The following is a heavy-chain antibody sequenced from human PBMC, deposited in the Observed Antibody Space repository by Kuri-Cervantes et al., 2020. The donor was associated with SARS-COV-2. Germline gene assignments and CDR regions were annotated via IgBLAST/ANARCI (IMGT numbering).Heavy chain of an antibody. J-gene: IGHJ4*02. Sequence: SETLSLTCTVSGGSISSYYWSWIRQPPGKGLEWIGYIYYSGSTNYNPSLKSRVTISVDTSKNQFSLKLSSVTAADTAVYHCARSIAVAYYFDYWGQGTLVTVSS. CDR3: ARSIAVAYYFDY. CDR1: GGSISSYY. V-gene: IGHV4-59*12. CDR2: IYYSGST. D-gene: IGHD6-19*01.